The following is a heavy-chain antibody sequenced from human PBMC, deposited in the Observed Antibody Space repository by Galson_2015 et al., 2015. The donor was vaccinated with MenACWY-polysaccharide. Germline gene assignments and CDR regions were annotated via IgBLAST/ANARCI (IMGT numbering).Heavy chain of an antibody. CDR1: GFRFSNYG. V-gene: IGHV3-21*06. CDR2: ITSATYI. J-gene: IGHJ2*01. CDR3: ATEAGSDPYWYFDV. Sequence: SLRLSCAGAGFRFSNYGMNWVRQAPGQGLEWVSSITSATYITYAESLKGRITISRDNAKNSVYLQMNNLRGEDTAVYYCATEAGSDPYWYFDVWGRATLVTVSS. D-gene: IGHD3-10*01.